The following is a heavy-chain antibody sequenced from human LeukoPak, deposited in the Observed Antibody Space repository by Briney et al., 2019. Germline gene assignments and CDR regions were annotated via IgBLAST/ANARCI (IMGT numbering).Heavy chain of an antibody. Sequence: SETLSLTCTVSGGSISSYYWSWIRQPPGKGLEWIGYIYYSGSTNYNPSLKSRVTMSVDTSKNQFSLKLSSVTAADTAVYYCARERYCSGGSCIDYWGQGTLVTVSS. CDR3: ARERYCSGGSCIDY. V-gene: IGHV4-59*12. CDR1: GGSISSYY. J-gene: IGHJ4*02. D-gene: IGHD2-15*01. CDR2: IYYSGST.